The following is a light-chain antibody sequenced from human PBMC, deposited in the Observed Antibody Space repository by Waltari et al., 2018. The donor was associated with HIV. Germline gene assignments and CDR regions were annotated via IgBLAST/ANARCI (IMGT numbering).Light chain of an antibody. CDR1: QSLLHKNKKNY. J-gene: IGKJ3*01. Sequence: DIVMPQYPLSLPVTPGEPASMSCQSSQSLLHKNKKNYLYRYPQKPVQSPQLLFHFGSNRASGVPDRFSGSGSGTDFTLTISRVEAEDAGVYFCMHALQTPFTFGPGTKVEIK. CDR3: MHALQTPFT. V-gene: IGKV2-28*01. CDR2: FGS.